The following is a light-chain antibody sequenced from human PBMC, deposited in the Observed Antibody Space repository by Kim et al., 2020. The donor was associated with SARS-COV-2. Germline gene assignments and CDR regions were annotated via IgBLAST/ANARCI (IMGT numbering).Light chain of an antibody. CDR1: PDIRTH. CDR3: QQANTFPRP. J-gene: IGKJ1*01. CDR2: AAS. V-gene: IGKV1-9*01. Sequence: GDRVTIACRACPDIRTHLAWYQQKPGNAPEVLIYAASTLKHGVPSRFSGSGSGTAFTLTISSLQPEDFATYCCQQANTFPRPFGQGTTV.